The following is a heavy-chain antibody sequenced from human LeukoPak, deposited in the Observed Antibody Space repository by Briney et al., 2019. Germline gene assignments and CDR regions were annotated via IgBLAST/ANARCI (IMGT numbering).Heavy chain of an antibody. Sequence: SETLSLTCTVSGGSISSSSYYWGWIRQPPGKGLEWIGSIYYSGSTYYNPSLKSRVTISVDTSKNQFSLKLSSVTAADTAVYYCARGVLYGDYVDYWGQGTLVTVSS. CDR1: GGSISSSSYY. D-gene: IGHD4-17*01. CDR3: ARGVLYGDYVDY. CDR2: IYYSGST. V-gene: IGHV4-39*07. J-gene: IGHJ4*02.